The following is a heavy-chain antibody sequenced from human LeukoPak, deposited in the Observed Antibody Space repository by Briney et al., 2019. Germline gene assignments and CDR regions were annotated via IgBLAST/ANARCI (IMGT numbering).Heavy chain of an antibody. D-gene: IGHD3-22*01. CDR3: ARGGLTYYYDSSGYYSWNLNWFDP. CDR1: GDSISSNNW. J-gene: IGHJ5*02. CDR2: IYHNGHT. Sequence: TSETLSLTCAVSGDSISSNNWWSWVRQPPGKGLEWVGEIYHNGHTNYNPSLKSRVTISVDESKNRFSLKLSSVTAADTAVYYCARGGLTYYYDSSGYYSWNLNWFDPWGQGTLVTVSS. V-gene: IGHV4-4*02.